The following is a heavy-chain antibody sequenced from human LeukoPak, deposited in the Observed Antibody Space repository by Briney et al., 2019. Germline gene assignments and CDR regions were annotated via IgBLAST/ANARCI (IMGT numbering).Heavy chain of an antibody. V-gene: IGHV3-20*04. D-gene: IGHD2-15*01. CDR2: INWNGASI. Sequence: PGGSLRLSCVASGFTFDDYGMSWVRQAPGKGLVWVSGINWNGASIGYADSVKGRFTISRDSAKNPLYLQMNSLRAEDTALYYCARGYCSGNSCFFFDYWGQGTLVTVSS. CDR1: GFTFDDYG. J-gene: IGHJ4*02. CDR3: ARGYCSGNSCFFFDY.